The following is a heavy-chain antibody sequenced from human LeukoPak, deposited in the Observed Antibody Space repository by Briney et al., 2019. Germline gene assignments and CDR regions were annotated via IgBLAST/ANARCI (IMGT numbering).Heavy chain of an antibody. J-gene: IGHJ4*02. Sequence: GGSLQISCKGSGYRFTSYWIGWVRQVPGKGLEWMGIIYPGDSDTRYSPSFQGQVTISADKSLSTAYLQWSSLKASDPAIYCGASSKSSSWYPFYFDFWGQGTLVTVSS. D-gene: IGHD6-13*01. CDR1: GYRFTSYW. CDR3: ASSKSSSWYPFYFDF. V-gene: IGHV5-51*01. CDR2: IYPGDSDT.